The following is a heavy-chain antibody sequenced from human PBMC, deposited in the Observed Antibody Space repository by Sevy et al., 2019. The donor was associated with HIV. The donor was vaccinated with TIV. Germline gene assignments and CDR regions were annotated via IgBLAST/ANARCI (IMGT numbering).Heavy chain of an antibody. CDR3: AKHGIVVTRVGYFDY. Sequence: GGSLRLSCAASGFTFSSYAMSWVRQAPGKGLEWVSAISGSGGSTYYADSVKGRFTISRDNSKYTLYLQMNSLRAEDTAVYYCAKHGIVVTRVGYFDYWGQGTLVTVSS. D-gene: IGHD6-19*01. CDR1: GFTFSSYA. CDR2: ISGSGGST. V-gene: IGHV3-23*01. J-gene: IGHJ4*02.